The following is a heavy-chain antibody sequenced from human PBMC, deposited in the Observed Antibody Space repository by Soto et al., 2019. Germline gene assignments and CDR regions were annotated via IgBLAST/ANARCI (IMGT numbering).Heavy chain of an antibody. CDR1: GYTFTGYY. Sequence: ASVKVSCKASGYTFTGYYMHWVRQAPGQGLEWMGWINPNSGGTNYAQKFQGRVTMTRDTSISTAYMELSRLRSDDTAVYYCASPKNYQLRNYYYYYGMDVWGQGTTVTV. CDR2: INPNSGGT. D-gene: IGHD2-2*01. CDR3: ASPKNYQLRNYYYYYGMDV. J-gene: IGHJ6*02. V-gene: IGHV1-2*02.